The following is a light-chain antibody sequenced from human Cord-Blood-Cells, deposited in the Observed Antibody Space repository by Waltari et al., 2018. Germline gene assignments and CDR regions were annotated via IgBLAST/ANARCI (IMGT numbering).Light chain of an antibody. CDR3: SSYTSSSVV. Sequence: QSAQTHPSPVPGSPGPLLGACGTGNSTAFGGYTDVSWYHQHPGKAPKLIIYDVSNRPSGVSNRCSGSKSGNTASLTISGLQAEEEADYYCSSYTSSSVVFGGGTKLTVL. V-gene: IGLV2-14*01. CDR1: STAFGGYTD. J-gene: IGLJ2*01. CDR2: DVS.